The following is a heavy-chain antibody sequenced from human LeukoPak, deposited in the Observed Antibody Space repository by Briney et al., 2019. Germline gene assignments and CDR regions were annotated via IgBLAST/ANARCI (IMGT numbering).Heavy chain of an antibody. D-gene: IGHD6-13*01. V-gene: IGHV4-61*03. CDR1: GGSVNSGTYY. CDR2: IYYSGRS. Sequence: SETLSLTCTVSGGSVNSGTYYWSWIRQPPGKGLEWIAYIYYSGRSDYNPSLKIRVTISVDTSKNHFSLKVSSVTAADTAVYYCARGIGYVDSWGQGTLVTVSS. CDR3: ARGIGYVDS. J-gene: IGHJ5*01.